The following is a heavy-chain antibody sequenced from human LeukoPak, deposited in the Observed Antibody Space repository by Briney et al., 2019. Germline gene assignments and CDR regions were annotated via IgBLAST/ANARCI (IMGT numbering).Heavy chain of an antibody. V-gene: IGHV3-33*01. CDR2: IWYDGSNK. J-gene: IGHJ4*02. CDR1: GFTYSSYG. D-gene: IGHD3-9*01. Sequence: GGSLRLSCAASGFTYSSYGMHWVRQAPGKGLEWVAVIWYDGSNKYYADSVKGRFTISRDNSKNTLYLQMNSLRAEDTAVYYCARDRYFDWLFDYWGQGTLVTVSS. CDR3: ARDRYFDWLFDY.